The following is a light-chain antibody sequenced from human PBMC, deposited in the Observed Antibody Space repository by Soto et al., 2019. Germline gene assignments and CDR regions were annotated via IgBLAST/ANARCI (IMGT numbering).Light chain of an antibody. J-gene: IGKJ2*01. V-gene: IGKV3-20*01. Sequence: EIVLTQSPGTLSLSPGERATLSCRASQSVSGSSLAWYQLKPGQAPRLLSSGASSRATGVPDRFSGSESGTDFTFIISRLEPEDFGMYYCHQYGSFPHTFGQGTELETK. CDR1: QSVSGSS. CDR2: GAS. CDR3: HQYGSFPHT.